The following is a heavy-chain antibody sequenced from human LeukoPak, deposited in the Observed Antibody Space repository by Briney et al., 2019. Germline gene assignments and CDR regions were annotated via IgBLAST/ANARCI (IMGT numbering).Heavy chain of an antibody. V-gene: IGHV1-24*01. J-gene: IGHJ4*02. CDR2: FDPENAEI. D-gene: IGHD3-3*01. Sequence: ASVKLSCKLSGNTLRELPIQWVRQAGGKGLEWMAGFDPENAEIVYAQKFQGRVTMTEDTSTNTAYMELTSLTSDDTALYYCATRGSDFWSGFDYWGQGSQVSVSS. CDR3: ATRGSDFWSGFDY. CDR1: GNTLRELP.